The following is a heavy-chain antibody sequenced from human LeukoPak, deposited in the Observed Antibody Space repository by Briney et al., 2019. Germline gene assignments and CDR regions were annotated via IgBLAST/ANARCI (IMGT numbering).Heavy chain of an antibody. D-gene: IGHD3-22*01. Sequence: PSETLSLTCTVSGGSISSYYWSWIRQPPGKGLERIGYIYYSGSTNYNPSLKSRVTISVDTSKNQFSLKLSSVTAADTAVYYCARDYYDSSENAFDIWGQGTMVTVSS. CDR3: ARDYYDSSENAFDI. V-gene: IGHV4-59*01. J-gene: IGHJ3*02. CDR1: GGSISSYY. CDR2: IYYSGST.